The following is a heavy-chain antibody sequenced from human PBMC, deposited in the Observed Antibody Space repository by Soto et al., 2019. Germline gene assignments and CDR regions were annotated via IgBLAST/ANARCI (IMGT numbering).Heavy chain of an antibody. Sequence: QVQLVQSGAEVKKPGSSVKVSCKASGGSFNIYTINWVRQAPGQGLEWMGGVLPISGTTNYAQKFQGRVTITADKSASTSYMELSSLRSDDTAVYYCARTQGFYPLDVWGQGTTVTVSS. J-gene: IGHJ6*02. CDR2: VLPISGTT. CDR1: GGSFNIYT. CDR3: ARTQGFYPLDV. V-gene: IGHV1-69*06.